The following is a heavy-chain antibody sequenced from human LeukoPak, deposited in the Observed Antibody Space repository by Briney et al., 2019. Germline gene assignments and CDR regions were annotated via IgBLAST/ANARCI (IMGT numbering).Heavy chain of an antibody. CDR1: GFSFSNYG. CDR3: AKGLGVISDVELSH. Sequence: PGGSLRLSCAASGFSFSNYGMHWVRQTPGKGLEWVAFIRYDGTNKHYADSVKGRLTIPRDNSKNTPYLQMNSLRAEDTAVYYCAKGLGVISDVELSHWGQGTLVIVSS. V-gene: IGHV3-30*02. D-gene: IGHD2-21*01. J-gene: IGHJ1*01. CDR2: IRYDGTNK.